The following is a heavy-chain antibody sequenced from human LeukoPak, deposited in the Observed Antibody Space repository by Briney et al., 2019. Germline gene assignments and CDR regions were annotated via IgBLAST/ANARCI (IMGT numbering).Heavy chain of an antibody. CDR3: AKDRWEPYYFDY. V-gene: IGHV3-30*18. CDR2: ISYDGSNK. J-gene: IGHJ4*02. D-gene: IGHD1-26*01. CDR1: GFTFSSYW. Sequence: GGSLRLSCAASGFTFSSYWMHWVRQAPGKGLEWVAVISYDGSNKYYADSVKGRFTISRDNSKNTLYLQMNSLRAEDTAVYYCAKDRWEPYYFDYWGQGTLVTVSS.